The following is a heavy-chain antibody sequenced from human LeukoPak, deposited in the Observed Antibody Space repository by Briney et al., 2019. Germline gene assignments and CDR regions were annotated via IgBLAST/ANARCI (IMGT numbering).Heavy chain of an antibody. CDR2: ITDSSSTI. J-gene: IGHJ4*02. V-gene: IGHV3-48*04. D-gene: IGHD3-22*01. CDR1: GFTFSHYS. CDR3: AREYVESSGYEIDYFDY. Sequence: GGSLRLPCAASGFTFSHYSMNWVRQAPGRGLEWVSYITDSSSTIYYADSVRGRFTISRDNARNSLFLQLNSLRAEDTAVYYCAREYVESSGYEIDYFDYWGLGTLVTVSS.